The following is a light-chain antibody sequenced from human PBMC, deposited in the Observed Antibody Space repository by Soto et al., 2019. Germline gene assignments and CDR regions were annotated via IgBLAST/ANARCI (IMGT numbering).Light chain of an antibody. CDR3: QQYGSSPSS. V-gene: IGKV3-20*01. J-gene: IGKJ3*01. Sequence: EIVLTQSPGTLSLSPGERATLSCRASQTVNNNYLTWYQQTPGQAPMLLIYGASSRATGIPDRFSGSGSGTDFTLTISRLEPEDFVVYYCQQYGSSPSSFGPGTKVDIK. CDR1: QTVNNNY. CDR2: GAS.